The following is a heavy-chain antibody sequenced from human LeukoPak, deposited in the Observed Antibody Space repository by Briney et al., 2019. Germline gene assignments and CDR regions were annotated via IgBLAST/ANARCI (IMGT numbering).Heavy chain of an antibody. CDR2: IYHSGST. CDR1: GGSISSGSYS. CDR3: ARGSKNSQYNWFDP. D-gene: IGHD2/OR15-2a*01. V-gene: IGHV4-30-2*01. J-gene: IGHJ5*02. Sequence: PSQTLSLTCAVSGGSISSGSYSWSWVRQPPGKGLEWIGYIYHSGSTYYNPSLKSRVTISVDRSKNQFSLKLSSVTAADTAVYYCARGSKNSQYNWFDPWGQGTLVTVSS.